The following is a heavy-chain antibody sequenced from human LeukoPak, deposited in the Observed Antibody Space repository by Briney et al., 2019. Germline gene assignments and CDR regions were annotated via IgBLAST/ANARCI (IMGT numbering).Heavy chain of an antibody. J-gene: IGHJ2*01. CDR2: LYSSDVT. D-gene: IGHD3-22*01. CDR3: ARAPVRSYSYDSSGFYTSDWIFDL. CDR1: GFTFINYS. V-gene: IGHV4-59*01. Sequence: PAESLSLSCTASGFTFINYSWTWVRQAPGKGLEWIGCLYSSDVTTYNASLTSRGSISADTTTNHFSYMLISVTAADTSVYYCARAPVRSYSYDSSGFYTSDWIFDLWGRGTLVTVYS.